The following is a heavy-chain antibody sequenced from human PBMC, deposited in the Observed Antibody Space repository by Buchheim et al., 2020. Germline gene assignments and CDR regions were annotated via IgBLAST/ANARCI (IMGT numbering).Heavy chain of an antibody. CDR2: ISYDGSNK. V-gene: IGHV3-30*04. Sequence: QVQLVESGGGVVQPGRSLRLSCAASGFTFSSYAMHWVRQAPGKGLEWVAVISYDGSNKYYADSVKGRFTISRDNSKNTLYLQMNSLRAEDTAVYYCARGGELSSSFFDYWGQGTL. CDR3: ARGGELSSSFFDY. CDR1: GFTFSSYA. J-gene: IGHJ4*02. D-gene: IGHD3-16*02.